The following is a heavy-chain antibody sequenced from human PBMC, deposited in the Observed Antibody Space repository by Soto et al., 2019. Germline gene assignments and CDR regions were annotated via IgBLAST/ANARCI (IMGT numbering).Heavy chain of an antibody. V-gene: IGHV1-46*01. D-gene: IGHD2-15*01. J-gene: IGHJ4*02. CDR3: ARVYCSDGGCYGLDY. CDR2: INPSGGT. Sequence: ASVKVSCKASGYTFTSYYMHWVRQAPGQGLEWMGIINPSGGTRYAQKFQGRVTMTRDTSTSTVYMELSSLRSEDTAVYYCARVYCSDGGCYGLDYWGQGTLVTVSS. CDR1: GYTFTSYY.